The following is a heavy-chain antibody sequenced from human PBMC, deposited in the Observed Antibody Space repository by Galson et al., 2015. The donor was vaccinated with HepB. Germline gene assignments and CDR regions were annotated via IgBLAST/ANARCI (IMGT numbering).Heavy chain of an antibody. CDR3: ARDSSFYYGSGTFLQRLDY. J-gene: IGHJ4*02. D-gene: IGHD3-10*01. CDR2: ITSGSDAI. Sequence: SLRLSCAASGFTFRSYDMNWVRQAPGKGLGWISCITSGSDAIYNADSVKGRFTISGDNANNLLNRQWNSLRADDTAVYYCARDSSFYYGSGTFLQRLDYWGQGTLVSVSS. CDR1: GFTFRSYD. V-gene: IGHV3-48*03.